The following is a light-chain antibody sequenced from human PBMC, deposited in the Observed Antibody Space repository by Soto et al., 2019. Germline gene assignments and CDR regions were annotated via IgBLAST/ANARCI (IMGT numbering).Light chain of an antibody. V-gene: IGKV3-20*01. J-gene: IGKJ1*01. Sequence: EIVLTQSPGTLSLSPGEGATLSCRASQSVSSTYLAWYQQKAGQAPRLLIYGASSRATGIPDRFSGSGSGTDFTLTISRLEPEDLAVYYCQQYGSSPQTFGQGTKVEIK. CDR2: GAS. CDR1: QSVSSTY. CDR3: QQYGSSPQT.